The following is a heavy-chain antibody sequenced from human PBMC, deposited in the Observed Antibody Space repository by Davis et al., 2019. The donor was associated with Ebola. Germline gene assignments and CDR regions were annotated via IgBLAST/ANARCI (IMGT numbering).Heavy chain of an antibody. V-gene: IGHV3-11*01. Sequence: GESLKISCTASGFTFGDYAMSWFRQAPGKGLEWVSYTSSSGSTIYYADSVKGRFTISRDNAKNSLYLQMNSLRAEDTAVYYCARSVRFLEWLSRGYYYYGMDVWGQGTTVTVSS. CDR3: ARSVRFLEWLSRGYYYYGMDV. J-gene: IGHJ6*02. CDR2: TSSSGSTI. D-gene: IGHD3-3*01. CDR1: GFTFGDYA.